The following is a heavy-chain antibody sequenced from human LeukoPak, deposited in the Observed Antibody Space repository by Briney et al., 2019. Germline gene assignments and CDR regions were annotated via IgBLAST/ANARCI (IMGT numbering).Heavy chain of an antibody. CDR3: ANLRRDYYGSGTLSEYFHH. V-gene: IGHV4-4*08. J-gene: IGHJ1*01. CDR2: IYTSGNT. CDR1: GGSFSGYY. D-gene: IGHD3-10*01. Sequence: PSETLSLTCAVYGGSFSGYYWSWIRQPPGKGLEWIGRIYTSGNTNYNPSLKSRVTISVDTSKNQFSLTLSSVTAADTAVYYCANLRRDYYGSGTLSEYFHHWGQGTLVTVSS.